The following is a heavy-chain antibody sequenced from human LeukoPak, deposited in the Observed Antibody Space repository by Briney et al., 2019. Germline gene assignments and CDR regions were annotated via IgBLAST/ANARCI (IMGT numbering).Heavy chain of an antibody. V-gene: IGHV3-21*01. J-gene: IGHJ4*02. CDR1: GFTFSSYS. CDR3: ARDFGDYDYSNYMALEFDY. CDR2: ISSSSSYI. D-gene: IGHD4-11*01. Sequence: GGSLRLSCAASGFTFSSYSMNWVRQAPGKGLEWVSAISSSSSYIYYADSVKGRFTISRDNAKNSLYLQMNSLRAEDTAVYYCARDFGDYDYSNYMALEFDYWGQGTLVTVSS.